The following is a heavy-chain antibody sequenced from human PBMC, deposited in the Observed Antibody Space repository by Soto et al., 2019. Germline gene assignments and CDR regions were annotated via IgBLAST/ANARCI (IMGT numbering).Heavy chain of an antibody. J-gene: IGHJ4*02. V-gene: IGHV3-33*06. CDR2: IWYDGSNK. CDR3: AKDPRIQLWPDY. D-gene: IGHD5-18*01. CDR1: GFTFSSYG. Sequence: QVQLVESGGGVVQPGRSLRLSCAASGFTFSSYGMHWVRQAPGKGLEWVAVIWYDGSNKYYADSVKGRFTISRDNSKNTLYLQMNSLRAEDTAVYYCAKDPRIQLWPDYWGQGTLVTVSS.